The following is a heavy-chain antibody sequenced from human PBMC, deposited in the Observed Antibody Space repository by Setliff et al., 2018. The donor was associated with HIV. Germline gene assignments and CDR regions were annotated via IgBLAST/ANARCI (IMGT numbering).Heavy chain of an antibody. Sequence: GSLRLSCAASGFTFSSYSMNWVRQPPGKGLEWIGTIYYSGTTYYNPSLKSRVTISVDTSKNQFSLKLSSVTAADAAVYYCASRVYYYDSSGYLREEGFDPWGQGTLVTVSS. CDR1: GFTFSSYSMN. V-gene: IGHV4-39*01. J-gene: IGHJ5*02. CDR3: ASRVYYYDSSGYLREEGFDP. D-gene: IGHD3-22*01. CDR2: IYYSGTT.